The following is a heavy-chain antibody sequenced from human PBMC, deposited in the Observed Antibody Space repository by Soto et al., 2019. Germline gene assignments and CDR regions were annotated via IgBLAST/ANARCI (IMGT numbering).Heavy chain of an antibody. Sequence: QVQLVESGGGVVQPGRSLRLSCAASGFTFSSYGMHWVRQAPGKGLEWVAVISYDGSNEYYADTVKGRFTISRDNSKNTLYLQMNSLRAEDTAVYYCAKEGIASAGTSYYYGMDVWGQGTTVTVSS. D-gene: IGHD6-13*01. J-gene: IGHJ6*02. V-gene: IGHV3-30*18. CDR3: AKEGIASAGTSYYYGMDV. CDR1: GFTFSSYG. CDR2: ISYDGSNE.